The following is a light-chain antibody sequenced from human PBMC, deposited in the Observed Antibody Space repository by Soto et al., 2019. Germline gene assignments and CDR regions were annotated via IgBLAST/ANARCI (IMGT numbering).Light chain of an antibody. CDR3: QSFDSSRIGLL. J-gene: IGLJ2*01. V-gene: IGLV1-40*01. CDR2: DTT. Sequence: QSVLTQPPSVTGAPGERVTICGTGSHSDIGAGYGVHWYQQFPHSAPKLLIYDTTTRPSGVPDRFSGSRSGTSASLAITGLQAEDEADYYCQSFDSSRIGLLFGGGTKLTVL. CDR1: HSDIGAGYG.